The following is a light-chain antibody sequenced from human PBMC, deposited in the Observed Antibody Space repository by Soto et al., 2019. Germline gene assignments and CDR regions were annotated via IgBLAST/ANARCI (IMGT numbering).Light chain of an antibody. CDR3: LSYADTAYV. CDR2: EVS. Sequence: QSVLTQPPSASGSPGQSVTISCAGTSSDVGGYNYVSWYQQYPGKVPKLMIYEVSERPSGVPDRFSGSKSGNTAFLTVSGLQAEDEADYYCLSYADTAYVFXTGTKVTV. J-gene: IGLJ1*01. V-gene: IGLV2-8*01. CDR1: SSDVGGYNY.